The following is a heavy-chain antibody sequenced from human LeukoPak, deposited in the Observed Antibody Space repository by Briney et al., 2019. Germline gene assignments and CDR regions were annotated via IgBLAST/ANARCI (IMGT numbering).Heavy chain of an antibody. CDR3: ARKYYDFWSGAFYYYYGMDV. J-gene: IGHJ6*02. V-gene: IGHV3-30-3*01. D-gene: IGHD3-3*01. Sequence: GGSLRLSCAASGFTFSSYAMHWVRQAPGKGLEWVAVISYDGSNKYHADSVKGRFTISRDNSKNTLYLQMNSLRAEDTAVYYCARKYYDFWSGAFYYYYGMDVWGQGTTVTVSS. CDR2: ISYDGSNK. CDR1: GFTFSSYA.